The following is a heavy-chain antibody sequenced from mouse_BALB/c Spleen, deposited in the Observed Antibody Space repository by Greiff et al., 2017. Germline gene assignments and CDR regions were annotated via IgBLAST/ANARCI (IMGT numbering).Heavy chain of an antibody. CDR2: INSNGGST. Sequence: EVQLVESGGGLVQPGGSLKLSCAASGFTFSSYGMSWVRQTPDKRLELVATINSNGGSTYYPDSVKGRFTISRDNAKNTLYLQMSSLKSEDTAMYYCARDGYPAMDYWGQGTSVTVSS. V-gene: IGHV5-6-3*01. J-gene: IGHJ4*01. CDR1: GFTFSSYG. D-gene: IGHD1-2*01. CDR3: ARDGYPAMDY.